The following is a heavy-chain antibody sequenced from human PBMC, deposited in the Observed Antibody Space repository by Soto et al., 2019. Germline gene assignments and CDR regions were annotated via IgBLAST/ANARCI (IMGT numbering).Heavy chain of an antibody. V-gene: IGHV4-30-2*06. CDR2: TYQSGSA. CDR1: GGSISSGGYS. J-gene: IGHJ6*02. CDR3: ARDYYGMDF. Sequence: SETLSLTCTVSGGSISSGGYSWTWIRQSPGKGLEWIGYTYQSGSAYYNPSLKSRVTISVDWSKNQFSLNLTSVTAADTAVYYCARDYYGMDFWGQGTTVTVSS.